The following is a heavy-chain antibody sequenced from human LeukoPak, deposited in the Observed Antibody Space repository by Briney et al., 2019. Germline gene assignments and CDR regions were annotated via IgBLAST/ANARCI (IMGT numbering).Heavy chain of an antibody. V-gene: IGHV1-2*02. D-gene: IGHD3-10*01. CDR3: ARGVTGIYYYYYMDV. CDR1: GYTFTGYY. J-gene: IGHJ6*03. CDR2: INPNSGDT. Sequence: ASVKVSCKASGYTFTGYYMHWVRQAPGQGLEWMGWINPNSGDTNYAQKFQGGVTMTRDTSISTAYMELSRLRSDDTAAYYCARGVTGIYYYYYMDVWGKGTTVTVSS.